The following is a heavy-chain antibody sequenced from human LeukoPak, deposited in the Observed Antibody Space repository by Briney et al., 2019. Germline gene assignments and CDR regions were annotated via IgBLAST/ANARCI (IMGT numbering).Heavy chain of an antibody. CDR3: ARIYCGGDCRGYYYHYYMDV. CDR2: INHSGST. D-gene: IGHD2-21*02. CDR1: GGSFSGYY. J-gene: IGHJ6*03. Sequence: SETLSLTCAVYGGSFSGYYWSWIRQPPGKGLEWIGEINHSGSTNYNPSLKGRVTIPVDTSKNQFSLKLSSVTAADTAVYYCARIYCGGDCRGYYYHYYMDVWGKGTTVTISS. V-gene: IGHV4-34*01.